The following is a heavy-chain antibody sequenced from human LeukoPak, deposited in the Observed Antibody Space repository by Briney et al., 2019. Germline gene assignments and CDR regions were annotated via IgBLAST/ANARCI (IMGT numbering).Heavy chain of an antibody. Sequence: SETLSLTCTVSGGSISSSTYYWGWIRQSPGKGLEWIGSIYHSGATYYNPSLTSRATVSVGTSKNHFSLKLTSVTAADTAVFYCVTSGSCYSGGFDHWGQGTLVTVSP. CDR1: GGSISSSTYY. D-gene: IGHD2-15*01. V-gene: IGHV4-39*01. CDR3: VTSGSCYSGGFDH. J-gene: IGHJ4*02. CDR2: IYHSGAT.